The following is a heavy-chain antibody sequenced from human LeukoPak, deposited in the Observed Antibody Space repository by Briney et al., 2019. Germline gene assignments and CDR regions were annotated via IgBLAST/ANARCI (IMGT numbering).Heavy chain of an antibody. CDR3: ARAPVTGYDFWSGYPDP. Sequence: ASVKVSCKASGHTFTSYYMHWVRQAPGQGLEWMGIINPSGGSTSYAQKFQGRVTMTRDTSTSTVYMELSSLRSEDTAVYYCARAPVTGYDFWSGYPDPWGQGTLVTVSS. J-gene: IGHJ5*02. CDR2: INPSGGST. D-gene: IGHD3-3*01. V-gene: IGHV1-46*03. CDR1: GHTFTSYY.